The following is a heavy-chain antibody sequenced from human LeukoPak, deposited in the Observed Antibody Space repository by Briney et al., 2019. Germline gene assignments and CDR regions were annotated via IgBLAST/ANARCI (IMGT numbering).Heavy chain of an antibody. V-gene: IGHV4-34*01. CDR2: INHSGST. Sequence: SETLSLTCVVYGRSFSDYYLSWIRQPPGKGLEWIGEINHSGSTNYSPSLKSRVTISVDTSKNQFSLRLISVTAADTAVYYCARGLWFGDENPPYFDYWGQGTLVTVSS. J-gene: IGHJ4*02. CDR3: ARGLWFGDENPPYFDY. D-gene: IGHD3-10*01. CDR1: GRSFSDYY.